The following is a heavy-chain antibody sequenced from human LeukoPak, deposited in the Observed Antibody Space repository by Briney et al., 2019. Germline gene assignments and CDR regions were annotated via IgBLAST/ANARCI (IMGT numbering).Heavy chain of an antibody. CDR3: ARRDLYDSSGYYYM. CDR2: IYHSGST. J-gene: IGHJ4*02. V-gene: IGHV4-4*02. D-gene: IGHD3-22*01. CDR1: GGSISSSNW. Sequence: SETLSLTCAVSGGSISSSNWWSWVRQPPGKGLEWIGEIYHSGSTNYNPSLKSRVTISVDKSKNQFFLKLSSVTAADTAVYYCARRDLYDSSGYYYMWGQGTLVTVSS.